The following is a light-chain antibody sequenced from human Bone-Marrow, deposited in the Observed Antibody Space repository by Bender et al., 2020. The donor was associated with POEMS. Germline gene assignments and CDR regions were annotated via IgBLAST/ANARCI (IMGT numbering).Light chain of an antibody. CDR3: ASHAGDSTYV. J-gene: IGLJ1*01. Sequence: SALTQPASVSGSPGQSITISCTGTRSDVGGYNLVSWYQQHPDKAPKLIIYEDTQRPSGVSNRFSGSKSGNTASLTISGLQAEDEGDYHCASHAGDSTYVFGTGTKVTVL. CDR1: RSDVGGYNL. V-gene: IGLV2-23*01. CDR2: EDT.